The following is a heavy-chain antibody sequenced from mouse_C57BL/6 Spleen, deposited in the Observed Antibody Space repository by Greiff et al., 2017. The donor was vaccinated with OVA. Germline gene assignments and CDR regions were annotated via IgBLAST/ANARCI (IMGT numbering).Heavy chain of an antibody. CDR1: GYSITSGYY. CDR2: ISYDGSN. J-gene: IGHJ1*03. D-gene: IGHD1-1*01. V-gene: IGHV3-6*01. Sequence: EVKLVESGPGLVKPSQSLSLTCSVTGYSITSGYYWNWIRQFPGNKLEWMGYISYDGSNNYNPSLKNRISITRDTSKNQFFLKLNSVTTEDTATYYCAREPGSRRGYFDVWGTGTTVTVSS. CDR3: AREPGSRRGYFDV.